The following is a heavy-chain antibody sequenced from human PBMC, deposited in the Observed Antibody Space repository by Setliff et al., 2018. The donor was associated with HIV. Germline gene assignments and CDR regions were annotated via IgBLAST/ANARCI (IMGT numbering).Heavy chain of an antibody. V-gene: IGHV4-39*07. Sequence: PSETLSLTCTVSGGSINSSSYYWGWIRQPPGKGLEWIGSIYYSGSTYYNPSLKSRVTISVDTSKNQFSLKLSSVTAADTAVYYCARASTRIGYDSSGYPFDYWGQGTLVTVSS. D-gene: IGHD3-22*01. CDR1: GGSINSSSYY. CDR3: ARASTRIGYDSSGYPFDY. J-gene: IGHJ4*02. CDR2: IYYSGST.